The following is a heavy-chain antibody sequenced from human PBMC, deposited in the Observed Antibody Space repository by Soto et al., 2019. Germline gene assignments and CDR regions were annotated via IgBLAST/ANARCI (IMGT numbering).Heavy chain of an antibody. J-gene: IGHJ3*02. Sequence: ASVKVSCKVSGYTLTELSMHWVRQAPGKGLEWMGGFDPEDGETIYAQKFQGRVTMTEDTSTDTAYMELSSLRSDDTAVYYCARGVLRYFDWLQNPDAFDIWGQGTMVTVSS. V-gene: IGHV1-24*01. D-gene: IGHD3-9*01. CDR3: ARGVLRYFDWLQNPDAFDI. CDR2: FDPEDGET. CDR1: GYTLTELS.